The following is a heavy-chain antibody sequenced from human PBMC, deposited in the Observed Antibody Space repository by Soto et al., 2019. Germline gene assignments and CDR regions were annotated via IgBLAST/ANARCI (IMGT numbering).Heavy chain of an antibody. CDR2: IYYSGTT. J-gene: IGHJ5*02. D-gene: IGHD2-2*01. Sequence: SETLSLTCTVSGDSISSSSYYWGWIRQPPGKGLEWIGDIYYSGTTHYNPSLKSRVTISIDTSKNQFSLHLRSVTAADTAVYYCARLKGAFFLTPSSSFDPRGPGPPLTVSS. CDR3: ARLKGAFFLTPSSSFDP. V-gene: IGHV4-39*01. CDR1: GDSISSSSYY.